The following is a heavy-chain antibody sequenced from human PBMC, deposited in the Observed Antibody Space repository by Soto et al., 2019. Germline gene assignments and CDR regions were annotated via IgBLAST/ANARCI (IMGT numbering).Heavy chain of an antibody. CDR2: ISYDGSNK. J-gene: IGHJ5*02. V-gene: IGHV3-30*18. D-gene: IGHD6-13*01. Sequence: GGSLRLSCAASGFTFSSYGMHWVRQAPGKGLEWVAVISYDGSNKYYADSVKGRFTISRDNSKNKLYLQMNSLRAEDTAVYYCAKDNGSSWYMSNWFDPWGQGTLVTVSS. CDR1: GFTFSSYG. CDR3: AKDNGSSWYMSNWFDP.